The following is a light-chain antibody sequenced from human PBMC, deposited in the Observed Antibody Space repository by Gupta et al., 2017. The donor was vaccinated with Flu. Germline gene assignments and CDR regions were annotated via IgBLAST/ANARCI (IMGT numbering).Light chain of an antibody. Sequence: DIQMTQSPSSLSASVGDRVTITCRASQSISSYLNWYQQKPGKAPKLLIYAASSLQSGVPSRFSGSGSGTDFTLTISSLQPEDFATYYCQQNYSTPLTFGPGTKVEIK. CDR1: QSISSY. CDR2: AAS. J-gene: IGKJ3*01. CDR3: QQNYSTPLT. V-gene: IGKV1-39*01.